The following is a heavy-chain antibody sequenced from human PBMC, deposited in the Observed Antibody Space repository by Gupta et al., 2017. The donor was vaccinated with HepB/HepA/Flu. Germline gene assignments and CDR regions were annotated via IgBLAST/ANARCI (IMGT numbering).Heavy chain of an antibody. Sequence: QVQLQELSPGLGKPSVTLSLPCTASGGSLGTYYWTWVRQPPGKGLEWIGYIYYRGSTKYNPSLKSRAAMSVDTSKTQSSLKLSSVTAADTAVYYCARLGFWFDPWGQGTLVTVSS. J-gene: IGHJ5*02. CDR3: ARLGFWFDP. V-gene: IGHV4-59*08. CDR2: IYYRGST. D-gene: IGHD1-26*01. CDR1: GGSLGTYY.